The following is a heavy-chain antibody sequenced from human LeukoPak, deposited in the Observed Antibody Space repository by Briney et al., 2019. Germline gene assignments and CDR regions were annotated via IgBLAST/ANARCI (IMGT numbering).Heavy chain of an antibody. CDR2: IYYSGST. V-gene: IGHV4-39*07. Sequence: PSETLSLTCTVSGGSISSSSYYWGWIRQPPGKGLEWIGSIYYSGSTYYNPSLKSRVTISVDTSKNQFSLKLSSVTAADTAVYYCARHLITYYYGSGHLFDIWGQGTMVTVSS. CDR3: ARHLITYYYGSGHLFDI. J-gene: IGHJ3*02. D-gene: IGHD3-10*01. CDR1: GGSISSSSYY.